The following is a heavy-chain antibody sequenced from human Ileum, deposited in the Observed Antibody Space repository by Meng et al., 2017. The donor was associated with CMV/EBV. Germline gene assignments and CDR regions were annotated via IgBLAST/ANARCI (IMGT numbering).Heavy chain of an antibody. CDR1: GFNFRSYS. J-gene: IGHJ5*02. Sequence: HYCAASGFNFRSYSMHWVRQAPGKGLEWVSSISSSSSYIYYADSVKGRFTISRDNAKNSLYLQMNSLRAEDTAVYYCARDANLMAPWGQGTLVTVSS. V-gene: IGHV3-21*01. CDR3: ARDANLMAP. D-gene: IGHD3-10*01. CDR2: ISSSSSYI.